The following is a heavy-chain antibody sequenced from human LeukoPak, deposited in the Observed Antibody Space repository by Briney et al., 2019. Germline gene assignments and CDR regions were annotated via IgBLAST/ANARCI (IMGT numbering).Heavy chain of an antibody. CDR2: ISAYNGNT. Sequence: GASVKVSCKASGYTFTSYGISWVRQAPGQGLEWMGWISAYNGNTNYAQKLQGRVTMTTDTSTSTAYMELRSLRSDDTAVYYCAREKDDILTGYYSYYFDYWGQGTLVTVSS. D-gene: IGHD3-9*01. J-gene: IGHJ4*02. CDR1: GYTFTSYG. CDR3: AREKDDILTGYYSYYFDY. V-gene: IGHV1-18*01.